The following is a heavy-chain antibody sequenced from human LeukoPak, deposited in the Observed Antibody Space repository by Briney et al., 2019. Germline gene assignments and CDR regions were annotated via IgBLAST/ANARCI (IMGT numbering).Heavy chain of an antibody. CDR3: ARSHSVWTSFDY. D-gene: IGHD3/OR15-3a*01. J-gene: IGHJ4*02. CDR2: IYYSGST. CDR1: GDSISSYY. Sequence: PSETLSLTCTVSGDSISSYYWSWIRQPPGKGLEWIGYIYYSGSTNYNPSLQSRVTISVDPSKNQFSLKLNSVTAADTAVYYCARSHSVWTSFDYWGQGTLVTVSS. V-gene: IGHV4-59*01.